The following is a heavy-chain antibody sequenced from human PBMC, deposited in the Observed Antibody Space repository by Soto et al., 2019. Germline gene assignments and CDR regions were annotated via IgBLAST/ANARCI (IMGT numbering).Heavy chain of an antibody. J-gene: IGHJ4*02. Sequence: GASVKVSCKASGGTFSSYSISWVRQAPGQGLEWIGGIIPIFGTANYAQKFQGRVTITADESTSTAYMELSSLRSEDTAVYYCAIEYSSSPPYYPIGYWGQGTLVTVSS. CDR3: AIEYSSSPPYYPIGY. CDR2: IIPIFGTA. CDR1: GGTFSSYS. D-gene: IGHD6-6*01. V-gene: IGHV1-69*13.